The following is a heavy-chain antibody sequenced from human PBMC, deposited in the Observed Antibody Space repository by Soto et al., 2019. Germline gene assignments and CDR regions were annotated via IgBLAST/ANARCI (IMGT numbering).Heavy chain of an antibody. CDR1: GASISSCY. Sequence: QVLLQESGPGLVKPSETLSLTCNISGDSITVSGASISSCYGSWIRQSPEKGLEWIGHKYYSGRTTYNPFLKSRVTIAVEMSKNHLSLQVTSVTAADTAVYYCARDRGYLDYFWGTYRARGYCENWGQGTLVTVAS. V-gene: IGHV4-59*01. D-gene: IGHD3-16*02. CDR3: ARDRGYLDYFWGTYRARGYCEN. CDR2: KYYSGRT. J-gene: IGHJ4*02.